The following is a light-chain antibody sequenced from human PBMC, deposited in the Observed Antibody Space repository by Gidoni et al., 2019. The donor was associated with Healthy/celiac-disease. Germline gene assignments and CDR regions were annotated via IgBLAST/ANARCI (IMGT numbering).Light chain of an antibody. CDR3: SSYTSSSTLV. V-gene: IGLV2-14*01. J-gene: IGLJ2*01. CDR2: EVS. Sequence: QSALTPPASVSGSPGQSITISCTGTSSDVGGYNYVSWYQQHPGKAPKLMIYEVSNRPSGVSNRFSGSKSGNTASLTIPGLQAEDEADYYCSSYTSSSTLVFGGGTKLTVL. CDR1: SSDVGGYNY.